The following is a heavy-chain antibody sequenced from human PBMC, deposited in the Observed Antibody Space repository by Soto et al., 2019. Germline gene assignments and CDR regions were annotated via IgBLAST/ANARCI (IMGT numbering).Heavy chain of an antibody. CDR3: ARDILEWLLSSYYYYGMDV. D-gene: IGHD3-3*01. Sequence: PGGSLRLSCAATGFTFSSYSVNWVRQAPGKGLEWVSSISSSSSYIYYADSVKGRFTISRDNAKNSLYLQMNSLRAEDTAVYYCARDILEWLLSSYYYYGMDVWGQGTTVTVSS. CDR1: GFTFSSYS. J-gene: IGHJ6*02. CDR2: ISSSSSYI. V-gene: IGHV3-21*01.